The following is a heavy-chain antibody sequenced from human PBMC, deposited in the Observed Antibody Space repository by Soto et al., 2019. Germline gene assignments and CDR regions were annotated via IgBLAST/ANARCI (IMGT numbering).Heavy chain of an antibody. V-gene: IGHV1-3*05. J-gene: IGHJ4*02. CDR3: ARVSGYYLPDY. CDR1: GYTFTNYA. Sequence: QVQLVQSGAEEKKPGASVKVSCKASGYTFTNYAMHWVRQAPGQRLEWMGWINAGNGNTKYSQKFQGRVTITRDTSASTAYMELSSLRSEDTAMYYCARVSGYYLPDYWGQGTLVTVSS. CDR2: INAGNGNT. D-gene: IGHD5-12*01.